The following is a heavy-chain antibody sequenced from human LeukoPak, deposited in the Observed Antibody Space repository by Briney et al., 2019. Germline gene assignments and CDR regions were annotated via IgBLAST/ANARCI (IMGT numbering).Heavy chain of an antibody. D-gene: IGHD2-21*02. CDR2: INPRGGST. Sequence: ASVKVSCKASGYTFTNYFMHWVRRAPGQGLEWMGIINPRGGSTDYAQKFQGRITMTTDMSTRTVYMELSSLESEDTAVYYCARWDCVGDCYSNWFDPWGQGTLVTVSS. CDR3: ARWDCVGDCYSNWFDP. CDR1: GYTFTNYF. J-gene: IGHJ5*02. V-gene: IGHV1-46*01.